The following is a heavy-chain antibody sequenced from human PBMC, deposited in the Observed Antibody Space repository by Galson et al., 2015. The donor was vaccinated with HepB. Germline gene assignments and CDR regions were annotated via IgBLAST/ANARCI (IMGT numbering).Heavy chain of an antibody. J-gene: IGHJ2*01. CDR3: ASPSGSYPYWYFDL. CDR1: GGTFSSYT. Sequence: SVKVSCKASGGTFSSYTISWVRQAPGQGLEWMGRIIPILGIANYAQKFQGRVTITADKSTSTAYMELSSLRSEDTAVYYCASPSGSYPYWYFDLWGRGTLVTVSS. CDR2: IIPILGIA. V-gene: IGHV1-69*02. D-gene: IGHD3-10*01.